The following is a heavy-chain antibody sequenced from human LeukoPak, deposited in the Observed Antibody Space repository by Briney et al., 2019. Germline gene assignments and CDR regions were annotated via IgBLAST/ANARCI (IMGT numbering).Heavy chain of an antibody. Sequence: GGSLRLSCAASGFTFSSYSMNWVRQAPGKGLEWVSSISSSSSYIYYADSVKGRFTISRDNAKNSLYLQMNSLRAEDTAVYYCARDTGGYCDSSGYYYDYYYGMDVWGQGTTVTVSS. CDR1: GFTFSSYS. V-gene: IGHV3-21*01. D-gene: IGHD3-22*01. CDR2: ISSSSSYI. CDR3: ARDTGGYCDSSGYYYDYYYGMDV. J-gene: IGHJ6*02.